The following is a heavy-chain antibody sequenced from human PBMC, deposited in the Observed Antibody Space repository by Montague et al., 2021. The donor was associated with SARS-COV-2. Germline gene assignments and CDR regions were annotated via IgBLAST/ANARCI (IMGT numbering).Heavy chain of an antibody. J-gene: IGHJ4*02. V-gene: IGHV3-23*01. CDR2: VRGSGGSP. D-gene: IGHD1-26*01. Sequence: SLRLSCAASGFIFSSFAMSWVRQAPGKGLEWVSAVRGSGGSPNYADSVKGRFTIYRDNSNNMLYLQMNGLRAEDTAVYYCAKDMWDLYYFDYWGQGTLVTVSS. CDR3: AKDMWDLYYFDY. CDR1: GFIFSSFA.